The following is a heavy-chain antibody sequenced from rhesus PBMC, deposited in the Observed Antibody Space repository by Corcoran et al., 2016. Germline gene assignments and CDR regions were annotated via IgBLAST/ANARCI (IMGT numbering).Heavy chain of an antibody. CDR1: GYTFTDYY. CDR2: FDPEDGET. V-gene: IGHV1-111*02. Sequence: EVQLVQSGAEVKKPGASVKISCKASGYTFTDYYLHWVRQTPGKGLEGMGRFDPEDGETIYAQKFQDRVTITADTSTDTAYMELSSLRSEDTAVYYCATGQLVDYWGQGLRVTVSS. D-gene: IGHD6-13*01. J-gene: IGHJ3*01. CDR3: ATGQLVDY.